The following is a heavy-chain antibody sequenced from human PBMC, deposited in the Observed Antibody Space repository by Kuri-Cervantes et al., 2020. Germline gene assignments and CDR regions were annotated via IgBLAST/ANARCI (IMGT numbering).Heavy chain of an antibody. CDR3: ARDRAEKVDPDYYYAMDV. J-gene: IGHJ6*02. V-gene: IGHV3-9*01. D-gene: IGHD5-12*01. CDR2: ISWNSGSI. Sequence: SLKISCAASGFTFDDYAMHWVRQAPGKGLEWVSGISWNSGSIGYADSVKGRFIISRDNSKNTLDLEMDSLRAEDTAVYYCARDRAEKVDPDYYYAMDVWGQGTTVTVSS. CDR1: GFTFDDYA.